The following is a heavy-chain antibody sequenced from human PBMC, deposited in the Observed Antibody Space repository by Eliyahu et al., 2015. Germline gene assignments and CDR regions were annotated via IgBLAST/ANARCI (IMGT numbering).Heavy chain of an antibody. CDR2: IYSGGRI. V-gene: IGHV3-53*01. J-gene: IGHJ6*02. Sequence: EVQLVESGGGLIQPGGSLRLXCVTXXFTVSGKDMSWXRQAPGKGLEWVSVIYSGGRIYYADSVKVRFTISRDNSKNTLYLQMKSLRAEDTAVYYCARLRSYSMDVWGHGTTVTVSS. CDR1: XFTVSGKD. D-gene: IGHD4-17*01. CDR3: ARLRSYSMDV.